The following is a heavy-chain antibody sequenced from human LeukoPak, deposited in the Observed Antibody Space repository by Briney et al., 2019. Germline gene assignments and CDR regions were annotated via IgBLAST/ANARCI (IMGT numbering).Heavy chain of an antibody. CDR3: ARLGSYQDY. J-gene: IGHJ4*02. CDR1: GGSISSYY. Sequence: TSETLSLTCTVSGGSISSYYWSWIRQPPGKGLEWIGYIYYSGSTNYNPSLKSRDTISVDTSKNQFSLRLTSVTAADTAVYYCARLGSYQDYWGQGTLVTVSS. V-gene: IGHV4-59*08. D-gene: IGHD1-26*01. CDR2: IYYSGST.